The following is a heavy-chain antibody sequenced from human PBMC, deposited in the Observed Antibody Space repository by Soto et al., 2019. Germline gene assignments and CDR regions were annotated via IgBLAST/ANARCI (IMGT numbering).Heavy chain of an antibody. CDR2: ISWNSGSI. Sequence: SLRLSCAASGFTFGDYAMHWVRQAPGKGLEWVSGISWNSGSIGYADSVKGRFTISRDNAKNSLYLQMNSLRAEDTALYYCARSRLSTIFGVVTDAFDIWGQGTMVTVSS. V-gene: IGHV3-9*01. J-gene: IGHJ3*02. CDR1: GFTFGDYA. D-gene: IGHD3-3*01. CDR3: ARSRLSTIFGVVTDAFDI.